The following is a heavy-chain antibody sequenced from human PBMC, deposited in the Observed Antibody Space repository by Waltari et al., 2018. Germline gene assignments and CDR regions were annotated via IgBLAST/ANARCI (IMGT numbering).Heavy chain of an antibody. D-gene: IGHD6-6*01. Sequence: EVQLLESGGGLVQPGGSLRLSCAASGFTFSSYAMSWVRQAPGKGLEWVSVISGSADITYYADSVKGRVTISRDKSKNTLYLQMNSLRAEDTAVYYCAKHKGSSGGFFDYWGQGTLVTVSS. CDR2: ISGSADIT. CDR3: AKHKGSSGGFFDY. CDR1: GFTFSSYA. V-gene: IGHV3-23*01. J-gene: IGHJ4*02.